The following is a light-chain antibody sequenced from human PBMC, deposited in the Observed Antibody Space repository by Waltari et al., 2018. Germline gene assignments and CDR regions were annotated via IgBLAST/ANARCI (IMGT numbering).Light chain of an antibody. CDR3: QQFNNWPQT. Sequence: EVVMTQSPATLSVSPGERATLPCRARQSVSRDLAWYQQKPGKAPRLLIYGASTRITGVPARFTGSGSGAEFSLTISSLQSEDVAIYYCQQFNNWPQTFGGGTQVEIK. J-gene: IGKJ4*01. CDR1: QSVSRD. CDR2: GAS. V-gene: IGKV3-15*01.